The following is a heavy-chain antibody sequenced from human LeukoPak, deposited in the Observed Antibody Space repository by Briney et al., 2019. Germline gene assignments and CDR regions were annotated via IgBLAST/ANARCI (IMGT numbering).Heavy chain of an antibody. CDR3: ARVGVRGVIAYYYYYMDV. CDR1: GYTFTGYY. D-gene: IGHD3-10*01. Sequence: GASVKVSCKASGYTFTGYYMHWVRQATGQGLEWMGWMNPNSGNTGYAQKFQGRVTITRNTSISTAYMELSSLRSEDTAVYYCARVGVRGVIAYYYYYMDVWGKGTTVTISS. CDR2: MNPNSGNT. J-gene: IGHJ6*03. V-gene: IGHV1-8*03.